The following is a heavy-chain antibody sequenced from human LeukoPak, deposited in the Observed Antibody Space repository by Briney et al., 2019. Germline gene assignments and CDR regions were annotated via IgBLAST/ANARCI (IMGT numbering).Heavy chain of an antibody. D-gene: IGHD3-22*01. CDR2: ISGGGSST. J-gene: IGHJ5*02. V-gene: IGHV3-23*01. Sequence: GGSLRLSCAASGFTFSSYAMSWVRQAPGKGLEWVSAISGGGSSTYYADSVKGRFTISRDNSQNMLYLQMNSLRAEDTAVYYCAKGSYYYDSSGYLSPWGQGTLVTVSS. CDR1: GFTFSSYA. CDR3: AKGSYYYDSSGYLSP.